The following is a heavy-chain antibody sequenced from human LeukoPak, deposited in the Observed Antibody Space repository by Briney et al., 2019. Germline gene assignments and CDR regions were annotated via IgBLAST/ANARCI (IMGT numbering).Heavy chain of an antibody. CDR3: ARQSPWYVTDY. CDR2: VYNSGTT. Sequence: SETLSLTCTVSGASISSYFRNWIRQPAGKGLEWIGRVYNSGTTNYNPSLKSRVTMSVDTSKNQFSLKLSSVTAADTAVYFCARQSPWYVTDYWGQGTLVTVSS. J-gene: IGHJ4*02. CDR1: GASISSYF. D-gene: IGHD1-14*01. V-gene: IGHV4-4*07.